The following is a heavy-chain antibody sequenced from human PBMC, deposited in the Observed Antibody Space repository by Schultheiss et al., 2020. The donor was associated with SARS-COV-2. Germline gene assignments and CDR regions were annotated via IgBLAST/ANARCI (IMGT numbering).Heavy chain of an antibody. J-gene: IGHJ3*02. D-gene: IGHD6-6*01. CDR3: ASTPSSSGAFDI. Sequence: SETLSLTCTVSGGSISSGGYYWSWIRQHPGKGLEWIGYIYYSGSTYYNPSLKSRVTISVDTSKNQFSLKLSSVTAADTAVYYCASTPSSSGAFDIWGQGTMVTVSS. CDR2: IYYSGST. V-gene: IGHV4-31*03. CDR1: GGSISSGGYY.